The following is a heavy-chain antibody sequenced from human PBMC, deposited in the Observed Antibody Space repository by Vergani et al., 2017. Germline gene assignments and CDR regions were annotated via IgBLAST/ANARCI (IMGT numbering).Heavy chain of an antibody. CDR1: GFTFSHTW. J-gene: IGHJ3*01. V-gene: IGHV3-15*01. D-gene: IGHD1-26*01. CDR2: IKSQVDGGTT. Sequence: EVQMVESGGGLVKPGGSLRLSCVASGFTFSHTWMSWLRQSPGKGLEWLGRIKSQVDGGTTEFATPVKARFTISRDDSRDMVYLQLNGLKTEDTGIYYCATHQVGGDFGRGTPDVWGQGTVVTVSS. CDR3: ATHQVGGDFGRGTPDV.